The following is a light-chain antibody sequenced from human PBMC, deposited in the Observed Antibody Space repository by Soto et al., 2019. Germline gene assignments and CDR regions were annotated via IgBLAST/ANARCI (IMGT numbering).Light chain of an antibody. CDR2: DAS. Sequence: IVLTQSPDTLSLSPGERAALSCRASPRLSSTSLAWYQQRPGHGPRLLIYDASRRATGIPDRFSATESGTNFTLTISSLEPGDFAVYFCHQYDRIPWTFGQGTRVE. CDR3: HQYDRIPWT. CDR1: PRLSSTS. J-gene: IGKJ1*01. V-gene: IGKV3-20*01.